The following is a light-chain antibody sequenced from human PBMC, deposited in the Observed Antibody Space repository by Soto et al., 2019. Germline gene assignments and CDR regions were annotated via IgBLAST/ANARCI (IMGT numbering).Light chain of an antibody. CDR1: SSDVGGYNY. Sequence: QSVLTQPASVSGSPGQSIAISCIGTSSDVGGYNYVSWFQQHPDKAPKLMIYEVTYRPSGVSDRFSGSKSGNTASLTISGLQAEDEADYYCNSYTSNNTWVFGGGTKVTVL. J-gene: IGLJ3*02. CDR2: EVT. CDR3: NSYTSNNTWV. V-gene: IGLV2-14*01.